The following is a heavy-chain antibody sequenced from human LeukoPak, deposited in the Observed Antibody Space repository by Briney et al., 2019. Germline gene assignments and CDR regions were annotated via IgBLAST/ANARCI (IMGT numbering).Heavy chain of an antibody. J-gene: IGHJ4*02. D-gene: IGHD5-18*01. Sequence: GGSQRLSCAASDFNFITYAMSWVRQAPGKGLEWVSAISGSGGSTYYADSVRGRFTISRDNSKNTLYLQMNSLRAEDTAVYYCAKDRGGYSYGWDYWGQGTLVTVSS. CDR2: ISGSGGST. CDR1: DFNFITYA. V-gene: IGHV3-23*01. CDR3: AKDRGGYSYGWDY.